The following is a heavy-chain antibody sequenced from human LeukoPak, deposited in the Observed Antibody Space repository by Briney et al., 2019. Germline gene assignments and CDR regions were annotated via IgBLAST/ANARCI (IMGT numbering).Heavy chain of an antibody. CDR1: GGCISSYY. V-gene: IGHV4-4*07. Sequence: SETLSLTCTVSGGCISSYYWSWIRQPAGKGLEWIGRLYTSGSTNYNPSLKSRVTMSIDTSKNQFSLKLSSVTAADTAVYYCARDRCHYDSSGYLFDYWGQGTLVTVSS. CDR2: LYTSGST. J-gene: IGHJ4*02. CDR3: ARDRCHYDSSGYLFDY. D-gene: IGHD3-22*01.